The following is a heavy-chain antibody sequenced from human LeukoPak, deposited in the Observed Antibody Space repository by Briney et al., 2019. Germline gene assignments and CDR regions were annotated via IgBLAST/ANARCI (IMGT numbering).Heavy chain of an antibody. V-gene: IGHV1-46*01. J-gene: IGHJ4*02. CDR1: GYTFTSYY. D-gene: IGHD3-3*01. Sequence: ASVKVSCKASGYTFTSYYMHWVRQAPGQGLEWMGIINPSGGSTSYAQKFQGRVTMTRDTSTSTVYMELRSLRSDDTAVYYCARLIDFWSAQYYFDYWGQGTLVTVSS. CDR2: INPSGGST. CDR3: ARLIDFWSAQYYFDY.